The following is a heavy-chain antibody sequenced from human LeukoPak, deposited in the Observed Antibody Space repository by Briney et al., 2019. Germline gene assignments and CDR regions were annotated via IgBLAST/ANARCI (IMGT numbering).Heavy chain of an antibody. J-gene: IGHJ4*02. V-gene: IGHV5-51*01. CDR3: TRTPYGITSCCTDY. Sequence: GESLKISCKGSGYSFTNYWIGWVRQLPGKGLEWMGIIYAGDSDTRYSPSFQGQVTISVDRSTSTAYLRWSSLKASDTAMYYCTRTPYGITSCCTDYWGQGTLVTVSS. CDR1: GYSFTNYW. CDR2: IYAGDSDT. D-gene: IGHD3-10*01.